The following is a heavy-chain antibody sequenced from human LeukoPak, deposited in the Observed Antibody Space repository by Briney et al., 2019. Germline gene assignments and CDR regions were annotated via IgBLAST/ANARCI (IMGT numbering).Heavy chain of an antibody. CDR3: ARDLGYCSGGSCYSWFDP. V-gene: IGHV1-69*13. Sequence: GASVKVSCKASGGTFSSYAISWVRQAPGQGLEWMGGIIPIFGTANYAQKFQGRVTITADESTSTAYMELSSLRSEDTAVYYYARDLGYCSGGSCYSWFDPWGQGTLVTVSS. CDR2: IIPIFGTA. D-gene: IGHD2-15*01. J-gene: IGHJ5*02. CDR1: GGTFSSYA.